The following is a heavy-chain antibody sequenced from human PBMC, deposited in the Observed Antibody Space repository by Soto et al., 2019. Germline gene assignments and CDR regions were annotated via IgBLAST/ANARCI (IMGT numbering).Heavy chain of an antibody. Sequence: EVQLLESGGGLVQPGGSLRLSCAASGFTFSNYAMNWVRQAPGKGLEWVSTISGSGAGTYYADSVKGRFTISRDNSKNTLYLQVNSLRAEDTAVYYCAKWARVATIAGPFDYWGQGTLVTVSS. D-gene: IGHD5-12*01. V-gene: IGHV3-23*01. CDR1: GFTFSNYA. J-gene: IGHJ4*02. CDR2: ISGSGAGT. CDR3: AKWARVATIAGPFDY.